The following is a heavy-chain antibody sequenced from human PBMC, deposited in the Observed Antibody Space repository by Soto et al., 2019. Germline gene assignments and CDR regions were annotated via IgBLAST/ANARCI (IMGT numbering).Heavy chain of an antibody. V-gene: IGHV1-69*02. CDR2: ITPMLNIV. CDR1: GGTFNTIP. J-gene: IGHJ5*02. Sequence: QVQLVQSAAEVKKPGSSVKVSCKASGGTFNTIPISWLRHAPGQGLEWMGKITPMLNIVKYAQKFQGRVTVIADKSTGTAYIELSGLRSEDTAVYYCARGGDWFGPWGQGTLVTVSS. CDR3: ARGGDWFGP.